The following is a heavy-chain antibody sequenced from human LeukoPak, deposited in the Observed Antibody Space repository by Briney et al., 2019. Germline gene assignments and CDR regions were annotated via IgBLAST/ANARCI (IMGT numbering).Heavy chain of an antibody. CDR3: ARGQSVEQWLWDY. CDR1: GGTFSSYA. CDR2: IIPMFGTA. V-gene: IGHV1-69*13. D-gene: IGHD6-19*01. Sequence: SVKVSCKASGGTFSSYAFSWVRQAPGQGLEWMGGIIPMFGTANYAQKFQGRVTITADESTSTAYMELSSLRSEDTAVYYCARGQSVEQWLWDYWGQGTLVTVSS. J-gene: IGHJ4*02.